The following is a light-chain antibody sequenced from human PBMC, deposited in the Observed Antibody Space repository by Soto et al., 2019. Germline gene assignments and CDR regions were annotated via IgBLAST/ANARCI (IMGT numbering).Light chain of an antibody. CDR2: EVN. Sequence: QSALTQPPSASGSPGQSVTISCTGTSSDVGGYNYVSWYQHHPGNAPKLMIYEVNKRTSGVPDRFSGSKSGNTASLTVSGLQAEDEADYYCSSYAGSNTPYVFXTGTKLTVL. V-gene: IGLV2-8*01. J-gene: IGLJ1*01. CDR3: SSYAGSNTPYV. CDR1: SSDVGGYNY.